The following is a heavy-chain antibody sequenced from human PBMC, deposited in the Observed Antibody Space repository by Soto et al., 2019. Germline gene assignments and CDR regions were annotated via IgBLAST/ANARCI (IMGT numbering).Heavy chain of an antibody. CDR3: AKDVSYDFWSGQYYYYGMDV. D-gene: IGHD3-3*01. CDR1: GFTFSSYG. V-gene: IGHV3-30*18. Sequence: QVQLVESGGGVVQPGRSLRLSCAASGFTFSSYGMHWVRQAPGKGLEWVAVISYDGSNKYYADSVKGRFTISRDNSKNTLYLQMISLRAEDTAVYYCAKDVSYDFWSGQYYYYGMDVWGQGTTVTVSS. J-gene: IGHJ6*02. CDR2: ISYDGSNK.